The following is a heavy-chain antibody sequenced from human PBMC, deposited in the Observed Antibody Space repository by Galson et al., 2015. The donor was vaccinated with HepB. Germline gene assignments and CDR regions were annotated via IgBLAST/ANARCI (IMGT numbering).Heavy chain of an antibody. CDR1: RDTFSSYT. CDR3: ARDRGRTDYYDSSGYPFDY. Sequence: SVKVSCKASRDTFSSYTLNWVRQAPGQGLEWMGRIIPILGIANYAQKFQGRVTITADRSTNTAYMELSSLRSEDTAVYYCARDRGRTDYYDSSGYPFDYWGQGTAVTVSS. J-gene: IGHJ4*02. CDR2: IIPILGIA. D-gene: IGHD3-22*01. V-gene: IGHV1-69*04.